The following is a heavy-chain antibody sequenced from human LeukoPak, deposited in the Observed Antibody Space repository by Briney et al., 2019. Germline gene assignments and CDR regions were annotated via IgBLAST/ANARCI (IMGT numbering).Heavy chain of an antibody. J-gene: IGHJ4*02. V-gene: IGHV3-48*03. D-gene: IGHD1/OR15-1a*01. CDR1: GFTSSSYE. Sequence: GGSLSLSCAVSGFTSSSYEMNWVRHAPRKGLEWVSYISSSGSTIYYADSVKGRFTISRDNAKNSLYLQMCSLGAEGTAVYDCASWNNWGQGTLVTVSS. CDR2: ISSSGSTI. CDR3: ASWNN.